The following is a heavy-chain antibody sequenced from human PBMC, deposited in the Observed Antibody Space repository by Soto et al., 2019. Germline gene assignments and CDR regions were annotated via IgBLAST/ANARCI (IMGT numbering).Heavy chain of an antibody. Sequence: ASVKVSCKASGYTFTGYYMHWVRQAPGQGLEWMGWINPNSGGTNYAQKFQGRVTMTRDTSISTAYMELSRLRSDDTAVYYCARDGRNYYDSSPLGYFDYWGQGTLVTVSS. CDR1: GYTFTGYY. D-gene: IGHD3-22*01. CDR2: INPNSGGT. J-gene: IGHJ4*02. V-gene: IGHV1-2*02. CDR3: ARDGRNYYDSSPLGYFDY.